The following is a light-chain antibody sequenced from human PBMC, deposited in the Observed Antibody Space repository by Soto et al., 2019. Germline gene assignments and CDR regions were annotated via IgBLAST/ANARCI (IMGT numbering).Light chain of an antibody. Sequence: NFMLTQPHSVSESPGKTLSISCTRSSGSIANNYVQWYQQRPGSAPTTVIYENNQRLSGVPDRFSGSTDGSSNSASLTISGLQTEDEAEYFCQSYDSVFVVFGGGTNLPVL. CDR3: QSYDSVFVV. CDR2: ENN. V-gene: IGLV6-57*04. J-gene: IGLJ2*01. CDR1: SGSIANNY.